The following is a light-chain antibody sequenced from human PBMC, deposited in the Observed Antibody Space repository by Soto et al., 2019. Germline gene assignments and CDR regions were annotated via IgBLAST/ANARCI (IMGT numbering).Light chain of an antibody. CDR2: GAA. J-gene: IGKJ2*01. Sequence: EIVLTQSPGTLSLSPGERATFSCRASQSVSSSYLAWYQQRPGQAPRLLMYGAATRATGIPDRFSGTGTGTDFTLTISRLEAEDFAVYYCPQYGSSGTFGQGTKLEIK. V-gene: IGKV3-20*01. CDR3: PQYGSSGT. CDR1: QSVSSSY.